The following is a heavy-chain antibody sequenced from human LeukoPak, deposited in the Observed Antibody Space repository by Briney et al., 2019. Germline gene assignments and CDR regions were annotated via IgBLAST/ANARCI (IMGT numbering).Heavy chain of an antibody. CDR2: ISYDGSNK. CDR1: GFTFSSYG. J-gene: IGHJ6*03. V-gene: IGHV3-30*18. Sequence: GGSLRLSCAASGFTFSSYGMHWVRQAPGKGLEWVAVISYDGSNKYYADSVKGRFTISRDNSKNTLYLQMNSLRAEDTAVYYCAKGAPMDVWGKGTTVTVSS. CDR3: AKGAPMDV.